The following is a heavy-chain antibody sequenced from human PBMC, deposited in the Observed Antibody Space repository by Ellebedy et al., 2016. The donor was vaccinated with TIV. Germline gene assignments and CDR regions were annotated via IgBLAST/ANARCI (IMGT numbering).Heavy chain of an antibody. V-gene: IGHV3-48*02. Sequence: GESLKISCAASGFTFSNFSMNWVRQAPGKGLDWVSYISSGSSTIYYADSVKCRFTISRDNANNSLYLQMNSLRDEDTAVYYCARVSGRGRYGMDVWGQGTTVTVSS. CDR2: ISSGSSTI. J-gene: IGHJ6*02. CDR1: GFTFSNFS. D-gene: IGHD3-3*01. CDR3: ARVSGRGRYGMDV.